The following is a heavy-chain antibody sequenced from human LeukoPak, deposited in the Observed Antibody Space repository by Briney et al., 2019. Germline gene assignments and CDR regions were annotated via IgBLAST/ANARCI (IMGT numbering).Heavy chain of an antibody. CDR3: ARLPGGRQLN. D-gene: IGHD1-1*01. CDR1: GFTVSSNY. V-gene: IGHV3-53*01. J-gene: IGHJ4*02. Sequence: PGGSLRLSCAASGFTVSSNYMSWVRQAPGKGLEWVSVIYSGGSTYYADSVKGRFTISRDDSKNMVFLQMNSLRVEDTAGYYCARLPGGRQLNWGQGTLVTVSS. CDR2: IYSGGST.